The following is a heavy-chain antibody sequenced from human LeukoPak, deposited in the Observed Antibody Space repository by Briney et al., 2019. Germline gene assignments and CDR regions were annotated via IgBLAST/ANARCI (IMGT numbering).Heavy chain of an antibody. V-gene: IGHV5-51*01. CDR1: GSRFTSYW. CDR2: IYPGDSDT. CDR3: ARPQCSGGSCYSAFDY. D-gene: IGHD2-15*01. Sequence: GESLKISCKGSGSRFTSYWIGWGRQMPGKGLEWMGIIYPGDSDTRYSPSFQGQVTISADKSISTAYLQWSSLKASDTAMYYCARPQCSGGSCYSAFDYWGQGTLVTVSS. J-gene: IGHJ4*02.